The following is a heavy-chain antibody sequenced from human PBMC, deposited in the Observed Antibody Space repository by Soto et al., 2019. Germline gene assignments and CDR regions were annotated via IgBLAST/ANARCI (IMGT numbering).Heavy chain of an antibody. CDR1: GGSMSRYY. CDR2: VWTSGST. V-gene: IGHV4-4*07. Sequence: PSETLSLTCNVSGGSMSRYYGSWIRQPAGKGLEWIGRVWTSGSTNYNPSLKSRVTMSIDTSNNHFSLKLNYVTAADTAVYYCARTVGAAYYFDFWGQGTLVTAPQ. D-gene: IGHD1-26*01. CDR3: ARTVGAAYYFDF. J-gene: IGHJ4*02.